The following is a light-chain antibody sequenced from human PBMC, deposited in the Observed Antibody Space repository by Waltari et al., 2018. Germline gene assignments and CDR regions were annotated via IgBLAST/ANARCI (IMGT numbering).Light chain of an antibody. CDR2: KAS. J-gene: IGKJ4*01. Sequence: DIQMTQSPSTLSASVGDSVTITCRASQSISNWLAWYQQKPGKAPNLLIYKASSLESGVPSRFSGGGSGTEFTLTISSLQPDDFATYYCQQFKSFPFTFGGGTKVEVK. CDR1: QSISNW. V-gene: IGKV1-5*03. CDR3: QQFKSFPFT.